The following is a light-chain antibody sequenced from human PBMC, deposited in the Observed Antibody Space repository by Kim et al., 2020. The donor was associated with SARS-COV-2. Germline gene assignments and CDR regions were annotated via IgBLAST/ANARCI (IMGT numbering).Light chain of an antibody. CDR2: GNT. CDR1: SSNIGAYYD. J-gene: IGLJ3*02. V-gene: IGLV1-40*01. CDR3: QSYDRSLSGSV. Sequence: RCTISCTGSSSNIGAYYDVHWYQQLPGTAPILLIHGNTNRPSGVPDRFSGSKSGTSASLDITGLQAEDEAVYYCQSYDRSLSGSVFGGGTQLTVL.